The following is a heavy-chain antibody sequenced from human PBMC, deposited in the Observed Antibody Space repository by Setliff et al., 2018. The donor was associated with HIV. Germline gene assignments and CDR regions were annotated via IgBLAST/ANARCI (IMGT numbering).Heavy chain of an antibody. J-gene: IGHJ1*01. Sequence: SETLSLTCTVSGGSISSRGYYWGWIRQPPGKELEWIGSIYYSGSTYYNPSLKSRVAISVDTSKNQFSLRLSSVTAADTAIYYCARVPTSSWYVTTQRTKEYFHHWGQGTLVTVSS. CDR1: GGSISSRGYY. CDR2: IYYSGST. D-gene: IGHD6-13*01. CDR3: ARVPTSSWYVTTQRTKEYFHH. V-gene: IGHV4-39*07.